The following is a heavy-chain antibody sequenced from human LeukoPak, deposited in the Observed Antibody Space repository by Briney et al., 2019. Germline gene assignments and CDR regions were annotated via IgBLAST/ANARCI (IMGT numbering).Heavy chain of an antibody. V-gene: IGHV3-30-3*01. CDR2: ISYDGSNK. J-gene: IGHJ4*02. CDR1: GFTFSSYA. CDR3: SSGGYHLDY. Sequence: GRSLRLSCAASGFTFSSYAMHWVRQAPGKGLEWVAVISYDGSNKYYADSVKGRFTISRDNPKNTLYLQMNSLRAEDTAVYYCSSGGYHLDYWGQGTLVTVSS. D-gene: IGHD5-18*01.